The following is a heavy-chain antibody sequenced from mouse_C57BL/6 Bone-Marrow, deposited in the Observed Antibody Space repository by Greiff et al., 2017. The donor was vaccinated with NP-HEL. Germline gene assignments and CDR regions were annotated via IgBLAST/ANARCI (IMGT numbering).Heavy chain of an antibody. CDR1: EYEFPSHD. V-gene: IGHV5-2*01. CDR3: ARHADFDV. J-gene: IGHJ1*03. CDR2: INSDGGST. Sequence: EVNVVESGGGLVQPGASLKLSCESTEYEFPSHDMSWVRKTPEKRLELVAAINSDGGSTYYPDNMERRFIITRDKTKKTLYLQLSSLRSEDRALYYCARHADFDVWGTGTTVTVSS.